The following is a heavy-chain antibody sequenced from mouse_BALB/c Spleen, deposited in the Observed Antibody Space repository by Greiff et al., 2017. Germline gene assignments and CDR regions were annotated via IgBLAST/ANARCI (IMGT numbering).Heavy chain of an antibody. CDR2: IYPGDGDT. V-gene: IGHV1-80*01. CDR1: GYAFSSYW. Sequence: QVQLQQSGAELVRPGSSVKISCKASGYAFSSYWMNWVKQRPGQGLEWIGQIYPGDGDTNYNGKFKGKATLTADKSSSTAYMQLSSLTSEDSAVYFCARREVYDGYYGGYAMDYWGQGTSVTVSS. D-gene: IGHD2-3*01. J-gene: IGHJ4*01. CDR3: ARREVYDGYYGGYAMDY.